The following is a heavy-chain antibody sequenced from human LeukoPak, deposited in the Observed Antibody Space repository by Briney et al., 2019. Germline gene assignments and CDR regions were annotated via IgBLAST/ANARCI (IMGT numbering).Heavy chain of an antibody. D-gene: IGHD1-26*01. CDR3: ARGFLGAMYYYYGMDV. CDR2: IYYSGIT. V-gene: IGHV4-59*13. Sequence: PSETLSLTCTVSGGSISRYYWSWIRQPPGKGLEWIGHIYYSGITNYNPSLKSRVTISVDTSKNQFSLKLISVTAADTAVYYCARGFLGAMYYYYGMDVWGQGTTVTVSS. J-gene: IGHJ6*02. CDR1: GGSISRYY.